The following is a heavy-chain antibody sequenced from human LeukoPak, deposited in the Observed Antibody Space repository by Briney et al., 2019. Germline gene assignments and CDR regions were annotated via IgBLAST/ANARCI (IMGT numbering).Heavy chain of an antibody. CDR2: IDYSGST. D-gene: IGHD6-6*01. CDR1: GGSISTYY. V-gene: IGHV4-59*01. Sequence: SETLSLTCTVSGGSISTYYWSWIRQPPGKGLEWIGNIDYSGSTNYNPSLRSRVTISEDTSKSQFSLKLTSVIAADTAVYYCARDRPLYGMDVWGQGTTVTVSS. CDR3: ARDRPLYGMDV. J-gene: IGHJ6*02.